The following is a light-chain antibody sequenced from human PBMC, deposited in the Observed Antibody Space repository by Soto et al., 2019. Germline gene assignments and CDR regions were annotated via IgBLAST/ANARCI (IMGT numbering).Light chain of an antibody. CDR2: DVS. CDR3: CSYAGDFYV. Sequence: QSVLTQPRSVSGSPGQSVAISCTGTTSDVGGYDYVSWHQQHPGKAPELIIFDVSKRPSGVPDRFSGSKSGNTASLAISGLQAEDEADYFCCSYAGDFYVFGSGTTVTVL. J-gene: IGLJ1*01. CDR1: TSDVGGYDY. V-gene: IGLV2-11*01.